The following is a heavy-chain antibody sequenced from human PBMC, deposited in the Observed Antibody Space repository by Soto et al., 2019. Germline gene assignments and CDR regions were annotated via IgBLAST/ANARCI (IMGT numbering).Heavy chain of an antibody. V-gene: IGHV1-18*01. Sequence: QVQLVQSGAEVKKPGASVKVSCKASGYTFTSYGISWVRQAPGQGLEWMGWISAYNGNTNYAQKLQGRVTMTTDTPTSTAYMELRSLRSDDTAVYYCARLVGAAAHYYYYGMDVWGQGTTVTVSS. CDR3: ARLVGAAAHYYYYGMDV. J-gene: IGHJ6*02. CDR1: GYTFTSYG. D-gene: IGHD1-26*01. CDR2: ISAYNGNT.